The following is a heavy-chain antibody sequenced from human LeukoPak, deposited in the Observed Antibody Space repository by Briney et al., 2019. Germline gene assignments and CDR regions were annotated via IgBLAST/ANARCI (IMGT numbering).Heavy chain of an antibody. CDR3: VRDFHCSDGSCPLFDY. CDR1: GFTFRSYA. CDR2: TNEPGVYT. Sequence: GGSLRLSCTASGFTFRSYAMSWVRQAPAKGLDWVSGTNEPGVYTYYADSVKGRFTVSRDNSENTLYLQMHSLRVEATAVYYCVRDFHCSDGSCPLFDYWGQGTLVTVSS. D-gene: IGHD2-15*01. J-gene: IGHJ4*02. V-gene: IGHV3-23*01.